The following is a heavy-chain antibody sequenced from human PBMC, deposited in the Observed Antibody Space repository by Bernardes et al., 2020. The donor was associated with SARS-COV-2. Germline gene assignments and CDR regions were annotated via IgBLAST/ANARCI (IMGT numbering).Heavy chain of an antibody. D-gene: IGHD3-22*01. CDR2: IYSGTNT. V-gene: IGHV3-53*01. CDR1: GFTISTNY. Sequence: GGSLRLSCAASGFTISTNYMSWVRQAPGKGLEWVSIIYSGTNTYYADSVKGRFTIYRDNSKNTLYLQMNSLRAEDTAVYYCARGFSNYYDSSGYYFAPGVDDAFDMWGQGTMVTVSS. CDR3: ARGFSNYYDSSGYYFAPGVDDAFDM. J-gene: IGHJ3*02.